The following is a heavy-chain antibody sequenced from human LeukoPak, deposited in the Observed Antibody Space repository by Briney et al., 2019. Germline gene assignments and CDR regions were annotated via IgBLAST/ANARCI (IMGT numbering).Heavy chain of an antibody. CDR3: ARQQYCSGGSCYESGWFDP. CDR1: GGSISSYY. J-gene: IGHJ5*02. Sequence: SETLSLTCTVSGGSISSYYWSWIRQSPGKGLEWIGYIYYSGGTNYNPSLKSRVTISVDTSKNQFSLKLSSVTAADTAVYYCARQQYCSGGSCYESGWFDPWGQGTLVTVSS. D-gene: IGHD2-15*01. CDR2: IYYSGGT. V-gene: IGHV4-59*08.